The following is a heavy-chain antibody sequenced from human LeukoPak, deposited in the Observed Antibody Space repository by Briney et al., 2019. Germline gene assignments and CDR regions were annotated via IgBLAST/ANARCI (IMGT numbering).Heavy chain of an antibody. D-gene: IGHD3-16*01. CDR3: NRALSYYGMDV. CDR2: IQSKTDGGTT. CDR1: GFTFSNAW. V-gene: IGHV3-15*01. J-gene: IGHJ6*02. Sequence: GGSLRLSCAASGFTFSNAWMSCVRQAPGKGLEWLGRIQSKTDGGTTDYAAPVKGRFTISRDDSENTLSLQMNSLETEDTAVYYCNRALSYYGMDVWGQGTTVTVSS.